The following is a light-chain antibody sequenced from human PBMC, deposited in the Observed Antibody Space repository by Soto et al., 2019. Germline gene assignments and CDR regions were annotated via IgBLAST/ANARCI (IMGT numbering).Light chain of an antibody. V-gene: IGKV3-20*01. CDR3: KQYGSSQT. Sequence: EIVLTQSPGTLSLSPGERATLSCRASQSVSSSYLAWYQQTPGQAPRLLIYGASSRATGIPDRFSGSGSGTDFTLTISRLEPEDFAVYYCKQYGSSQTFGQGTKLEIK. J-gene: IGKJ2*01. CDR2: GAS. CDR1: QSVSSSY.